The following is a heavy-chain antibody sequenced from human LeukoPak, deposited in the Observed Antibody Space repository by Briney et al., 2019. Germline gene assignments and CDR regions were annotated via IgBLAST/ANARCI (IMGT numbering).Heavy chain of an antibody. D-gene: IGHD3-22*01. V-gene: IGHV3-23*01. Sequence: GGSLRLSCAASGFTFSSYAMSWVRQAPGKGLEWVSAISGSGGSTYYADSVKGRFTISRDNSKNALYLQMNSLRAEDTAVYYCAKSAMGYYDSSGYFDYWGQGTLVTVSS. CDR1: GFTFSSYA. CDR2: ISGSGGST. J-gene: IGHJ4*02. CDR3: AKSAMGYYDSSGYFDY.